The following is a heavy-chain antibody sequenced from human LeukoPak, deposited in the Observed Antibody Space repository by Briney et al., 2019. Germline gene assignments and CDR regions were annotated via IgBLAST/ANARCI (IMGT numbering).Heavy chain of an antibody. Sequence: PSETLSLTCAVYGGSFSGYYWSWIRQPPGKGLEWIREINHSGSTNYNPSLKSRVTISVDTSKNQFSLKLSSVTAADTAVYYCARDSPRIAAAGTRDAFDIWGQGTMVTVSS. CDR2: INHSGST. J-gene: IGHJ3*02. CDR3: ARDSPRIAAAGTRDAFDI. CDR1: GGSFSGYY. D-gene: IGHD6-13*01. V-gene: IGHV4-34*01.